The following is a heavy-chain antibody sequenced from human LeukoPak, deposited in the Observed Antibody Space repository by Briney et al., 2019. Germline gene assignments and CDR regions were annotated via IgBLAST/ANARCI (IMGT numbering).Heavy chain of an antibody. J-gene: IGHJ4*02. CDR1: GFTFSSYA. D-gene: IGHD4-17*01. Sequence: GGSLRLSCAASGFTFSSYAMHWVRQAPGKGLEWVAVISYDGSNKYYADSVKGRFTISRDNSKNTLYLQMNSLRAEDTAVYYCARAVHDYGDYYFDYWGQGTLVTVSS. CDR3: ARAVHDYGDYYFDY. V-gene: IGHV3-30-3*01. CDR2: ISYDGSNK.